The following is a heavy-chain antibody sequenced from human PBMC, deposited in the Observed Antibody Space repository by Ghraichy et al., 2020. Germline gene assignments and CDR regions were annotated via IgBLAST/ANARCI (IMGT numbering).Heavy chain of an antibody. CDR1: GFTVSSNH. Sequence: GESLNISCVASGFTVSSNHMSWVRQAPGKGLEWVSTIYSGGDTVYADSVKGRFTSSRDNSRNRLYLQMRGLRVEDTAVYYCTRERSGQHLGGFGPWGQGTLFTVSS. CDR3: TRERSGQHLGGFGP. D-gene: IGHD6-13*01. V-gene: IGHV3-53*01. J-gene: IGHJ5*02. CDR2: IYSGGDT.